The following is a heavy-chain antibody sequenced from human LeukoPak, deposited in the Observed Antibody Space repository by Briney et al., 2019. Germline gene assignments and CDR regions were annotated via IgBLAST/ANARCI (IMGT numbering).Heavy chain of an antibody. CDR3: ARDARIQLWFNFDY. J-gene: IGHJ4*01. V-gene: IGHV3-33*01. D-gene: IGHD5-18*01. CDR1: GFTFSSYG. Sequence: GGSLRLSCAASGFTFSSYGMHWVRQAPGKGLEWVAVIWYDGSNKYYADSVKGRFTISRDNSKNTLYLQMNSLRAEDTAVYYCARDARIQLWFNFDYWGHGTLVTVSS. CDR2: IWYDGSNK.